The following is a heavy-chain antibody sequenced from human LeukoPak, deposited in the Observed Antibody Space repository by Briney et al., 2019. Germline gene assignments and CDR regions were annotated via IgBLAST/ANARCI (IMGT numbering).Heavy chain of an antibody. D-gene: IGHD3-16*01. J-gene: IGHJ4*02. CDR2: ISGSGGST. CDR1: GFTVSSNY. Sequence: PGGSLRLSCAASGFTVSSNYMSWVRQAPGKGLEWVSAISGSGGSTYYADSVKGRFTISRDNSKNTLYLQMNSLRAEDTAVYYCAKGRRGTFDYWGQGTLVTVSS. CDR3: AKGRRGTFDY. V-gene: IGHV3-23*01.